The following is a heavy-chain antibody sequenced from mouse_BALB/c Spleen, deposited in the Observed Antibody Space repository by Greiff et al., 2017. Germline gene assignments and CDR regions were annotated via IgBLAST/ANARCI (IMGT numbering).Heavy chain of an antibody. J-gene: IGHJ2*01. V-gene: IGHV7-3*02. CDR1: GFTFTDYY. CDR3: ARDIGGDAFDY. CDR2: IRNKANGYTT. D-gene: IGHD3-3*01. Sequence: EVQLVESGGGLVQPGGSLRLSCATSGFTFTDYYMSWVRQPPGKALEWLGFIRNKANGYTTEYSASVKGRFTISRDNSQSILYLQMNTLRAEDSATYYCARDIGGDAFDYWGQGTTLTVSS.